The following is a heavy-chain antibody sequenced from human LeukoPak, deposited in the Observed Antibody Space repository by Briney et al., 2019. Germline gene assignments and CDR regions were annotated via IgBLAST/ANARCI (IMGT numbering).Heavy chain of an antibody. Sequence: GESLQISCKASGYIFINYYIGWVRHRPGRGVDWMGFTFPGDSPVRYSPSFRGHVTISADRSTSTVSLRWNSLSAPDTAMYFCVRQGAATSHYDDSGLARGAFDVWGQGTFVTVSS. CDR2: TFPGDSPV. V-gene: IGHV5-51*01. CDR3: VRQGAATSHYDDSGLARGAFDV. J-gene: IGHJ3*01. CDR1: GYIFINYY. D-gene: IGHD3-16*01.